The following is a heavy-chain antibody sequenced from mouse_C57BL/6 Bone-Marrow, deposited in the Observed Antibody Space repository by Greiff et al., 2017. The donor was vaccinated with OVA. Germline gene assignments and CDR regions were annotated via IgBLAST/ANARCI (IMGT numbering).Heavy chain of an antibody. J-gene: IGHJ3*01. D-gene: IGHD2-1*01. CDR2: IYPRDGST. Sequence: QVQLQQSGPELVKPGASVKLSCKASGYTFTSYDINWVKQRPGQGLEWIGWIYPRDGSTKYSEKFKGKATLTVDTSSSTAYMELHSLTSEDSAVYFCARSALPAWFAYWGQGTLVTVSA. V-gene: IGHV1-85*01. CDR1: GYTFTSYD. CDR3: ARSALPAWFAY.